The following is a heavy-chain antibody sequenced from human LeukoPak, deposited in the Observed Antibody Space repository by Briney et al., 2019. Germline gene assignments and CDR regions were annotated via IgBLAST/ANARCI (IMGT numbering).Heavy chain of an antibody. CDR3: TRDDLLQKDY. CDR1: GGPFSSFA. CDR2: IIIMFGTS. J-gene: IGHJ4*02. Sequence: SVKVSCKASGGPFSSFAVSWVRQAPGQGLEWMGQIIIMFGTSNYAQKFQGRLTITADGSTSTVYMDLNSLGSDDTAVYYCTRDDLLQKDYWGQGIRVTVSS. V-gene: IGHV1-69*01. D-gene: IGHD2-15*01.